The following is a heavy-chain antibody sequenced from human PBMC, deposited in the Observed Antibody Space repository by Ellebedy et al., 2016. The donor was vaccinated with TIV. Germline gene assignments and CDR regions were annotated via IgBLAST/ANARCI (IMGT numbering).Heavy chain of an antibody. D-gene: IGHD3-22*01. CDR2: MNPNSGDT. J-gene: IGHJ4*02. CDR3: ARGAHYDNSGYAGY. Sequence: AASVKVSCKASGYTFTTYDIIWARQATGGGLEWMGWMNPNSGDTGYAEKFQGRVTMTRNTSISAAYLDLSSLRSEDTAVYYCARGAHYDNSGYAGYWGQGTLVTVSS. CDR1: GYTFTTYD. V-gene: IGHV1-8*01.